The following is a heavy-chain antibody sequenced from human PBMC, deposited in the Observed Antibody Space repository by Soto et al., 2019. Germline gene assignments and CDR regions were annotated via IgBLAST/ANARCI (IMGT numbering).Heavy chain of an antibody. V-gene: IGHV3-23*01. CDR1: GFTFSSYA. D-gene: IGHD6-13*01. CDR2: ISGSGGST. Sequence: GSLRLSCAASGFTFSSYAMSWVRQAPGKGLEWVSAISGSGGSTYYADSVKGRFTISRDNSKNTLYLQMNSLRAEDTAVYYCAKRCIAAAGAGYNWFDPWGQGTLVTVSS. J-gene: IGHJ5*02. CDR3: AKRCIAAAGAGYNWFDP.